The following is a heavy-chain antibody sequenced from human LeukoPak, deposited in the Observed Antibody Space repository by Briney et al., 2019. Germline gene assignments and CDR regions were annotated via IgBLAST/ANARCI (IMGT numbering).Heavy chain of an antibody. CDR2: ISAYNGNT. Sequence: ASVKVSCKASGYTFTSYGISWVRQAPGQGLEWMGWISAYNGNTNYAQKLQGRVTMTTDKSTSTAYMELSSLRSEDTAVYYCASSVGSGYDFFYYYYMDVWGKGTTVTVSS. CDR3: ASSVGSGYDFFYYYYMDV. V-gene: IGHV1-18*01. J-gene: IGHJ6*03. CDR1: GYTFTSYG. D-gene: IGHD5-12*01.